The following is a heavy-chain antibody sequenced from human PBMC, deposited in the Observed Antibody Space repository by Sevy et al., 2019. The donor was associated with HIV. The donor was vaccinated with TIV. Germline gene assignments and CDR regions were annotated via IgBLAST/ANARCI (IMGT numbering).Heavy chain of an antibody. CDR1: GFSFDSYG. CDR2: ISGSGTRT. D-gene: IGHD3-22*01. Sequence: GGSLRLSCAVSGFSFDSYGMTWVRQAPGKGLEWVSAISGSGTRTYYADSVKGRFIISRDTCTNTMDLQMNSLGAEDTAIYCGAEGGGGHYDPDEIAYYFYYYNMDVWGKGTTVTVSS. J-gene: IGHJ6*03. V-gene: IGHV3-23*01. CDR3: AEGGGGHYDPDEIAYYFYYYNMDV.